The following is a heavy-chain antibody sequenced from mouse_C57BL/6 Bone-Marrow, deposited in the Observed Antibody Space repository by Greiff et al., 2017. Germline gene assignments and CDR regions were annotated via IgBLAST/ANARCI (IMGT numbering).Heavy chain of an antibody. CDR2: ISNLAYSI. J-gene: IGHJ2*01. D-gene: IGHD1-1*01. Sequence: EVKLMESGGGLVQPGGSLKLSCAASGFTFSDYGMAWVRQAPGKGLEWVAFISNLAYSIYYADNVTGRFTISRDNAKNTLYLEMISLRAEDTAMYSCASQITTFVGAFFFDYWGQGTTLTVSA. CDR3: ASQITTFVGAFFFDY. CDR1: GFTFSDYG. V-gene: IGHV5-15*01.